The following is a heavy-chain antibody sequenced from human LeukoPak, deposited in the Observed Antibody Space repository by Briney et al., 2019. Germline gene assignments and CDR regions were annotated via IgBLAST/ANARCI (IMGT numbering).Heavy chain of an antibody. V-gene: IGHV3-33*01. J-gene: IGHJ3*02. CDR2: IWYDGSNK. CDR3: ARDADEYCGSTTCRGGSFDI. D-gene: IGHD2-2*01. CDR1: GFTFSSYG. Sequence: GGSLRLSCAASGFTFSSYGMHWVRQAPGKGLEWVAVIWYDGSNKYYADSVKGRFTISRDDSKNTLYLQMNSLRAEDTAVYYCARDADEYCGSTTCRGGSFDIWGQGTMVTVSS.